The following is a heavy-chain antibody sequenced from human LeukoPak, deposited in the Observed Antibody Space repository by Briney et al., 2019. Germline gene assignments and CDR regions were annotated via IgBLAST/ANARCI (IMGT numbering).Heavy chain of an antibody. CDR3: ATLHVDTAMAYFDY. J-gene: IGHJ4*02. Sequence: GGSLRLSCAASGFTFSSYSMNWVRQAPGKGLEWVSYISSSSSTIYYADSVKGRFTISRDNAKNSLYPQMNSLRAEDTAVYYCATLHVDTAMAYFDYWGQGTLVTVSS. D-gene: IGHD5-18*01. CDR1: GFTFSSYS. CDR2: ISSSSSTI. V-gene: IGHV3-48*01.